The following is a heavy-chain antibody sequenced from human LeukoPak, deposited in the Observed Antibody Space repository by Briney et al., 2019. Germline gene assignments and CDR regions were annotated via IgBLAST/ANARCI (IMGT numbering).Heavy chain of an antibody. CDR2: IYYSGST. CDR1: GGSISSYY. Sequence: SETLSLTCTVSGGSISSYYWSWIRQPPGKGLEWIGSIYYSGSTNYNPSLKSRVTISVDTSKNQFSLKLSSVTAADTAVYYCARDGYNPYYYYMDVWGKGTTVTVSS. J-gene: IGHJ6*03. V-gene: IGHV4-59*01. CDR3: ARDGYNPYYYYMDV. D-gene: IGHD5-24*01.